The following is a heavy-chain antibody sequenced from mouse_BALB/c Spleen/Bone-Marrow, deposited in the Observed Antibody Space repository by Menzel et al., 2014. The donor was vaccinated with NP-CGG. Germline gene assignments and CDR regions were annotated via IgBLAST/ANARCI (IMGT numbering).Heavy chain of an antibody. J-gene: IGHJ3*01. CDR1: GYRFSTYW. CDR3: ARRGSSAFPY. D-gene: IGHD1-1*01. V-gene: IGHV1-5*01. Sequence: VQLKQSVTVLSRPGASVKMSCKASGYRFSTYWMHWVKQRPGQGLEWIGDIYPGNSDSSYNQKFEGKAKLTAVTSASTAYMELISLTHEDSAVYYCARRGSSAFPYWGQGTLVTVSA. CDR2: IYPGNSDS.